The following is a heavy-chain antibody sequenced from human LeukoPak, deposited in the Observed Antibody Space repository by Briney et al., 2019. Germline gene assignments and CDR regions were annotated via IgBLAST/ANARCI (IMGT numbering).Heavy chain of an antibody. CDR2: IYYSGST. CDR1: GGSVCRGSYY. V-gene: IGHV4-61*01. J-gene: IGHJ1*01. Sequence: PSETLSLTCTVSGGSVCRGSYYWSWIRQPPGKGLEWIGYIYYSGSTNYNPSLKSRVTISVDTSKNQFSLKLSSVTAADTAVYYCAREDLYYYDSSGSEYFHHCGQGTLVTVSS. CDR3: AREDLYYYDSSGSEYFHH. D-gene: IGHD3-22*01.